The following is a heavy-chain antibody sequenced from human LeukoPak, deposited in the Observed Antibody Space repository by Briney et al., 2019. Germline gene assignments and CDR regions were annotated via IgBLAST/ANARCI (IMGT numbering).Heavy chain of an antibody. V-gene: IGHV1-46*01. Sequence: ASVKVSYKASGYTFTSYHVHWVRQAPGQGLEWMGIINPSGGSTSYAQKFQGRVTMTRDTSTSTVYMELNSLRSEDTAVYYCAYYYGSGGYYYGMDVWGQGTTVTVSS. D-gene: IGHD3-10*01. CDR2: INPSGGST. CDR1: GYTFTSYH. CDR3: AYYYGSGGYYYGMDV. J-gene: IGHJ6*02.